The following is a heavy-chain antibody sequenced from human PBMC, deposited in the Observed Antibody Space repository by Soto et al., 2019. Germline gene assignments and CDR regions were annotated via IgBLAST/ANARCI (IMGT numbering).Heavy chain of an antibody. CDR1: GFTFSSYW. CDR2: INSDGSST. J-gene: IGHJ4*02. Sequence: PGGSLRLSCAASGFTFSSYWMHWVRQAPGKGLVWVSRINSDGSSTSYADSVKGRFTISRDNAKNTLYLQMNSLRAEDTAVYYCARDGGLRSGWSWTPEGEYFDYWGQGTLVTVSS. V-gene: IGHV3-74*01. D-gene: IGHD6-19*01. CDR3: ARDGGLRSGWSWTPEGEYFDY.